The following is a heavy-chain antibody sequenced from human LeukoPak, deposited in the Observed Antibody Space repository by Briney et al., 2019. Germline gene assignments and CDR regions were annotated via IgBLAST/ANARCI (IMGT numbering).Heavy chain of an antibody. V-gene: IGHV4-34*01. Sequence: SETLSLTCAVYGGSFSGYYWSWIRQPPGKGLEWIGEINHSGSTNYNPSLKSRVTISVDTSKNQFSLKLSSVTAADTAVYYCARGLKRLSMTTDYWGQGTLVTVSS. CDR3: ARGLKRLSMTTDY. CDR2: INHSGST. CDR1: GGSFSGYY. D-gene: IGHD4-11*01. J-gene: IGHJ4*02.